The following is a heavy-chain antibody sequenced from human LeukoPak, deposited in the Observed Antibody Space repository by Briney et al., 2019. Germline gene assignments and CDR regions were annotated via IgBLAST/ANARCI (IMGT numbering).Heavy chain of an antibody. CDR3: LRDYQGY. Sequence: PGGSLRLSCAASGFTVSSKYINWVRQAPGKGLEWVSLLYGSTSADYADSVKGRFTISRDNAKNSLYLQMNSLRAEDTALYYCLRDYQGYWGQGTLVTVSS. J-gene: IGHJ4*02. CDR2: LYGSTSA. D-gene: IGHD6-13*01. V-gene: IGHV3-66*01. CDR1: GFTVSSKY.